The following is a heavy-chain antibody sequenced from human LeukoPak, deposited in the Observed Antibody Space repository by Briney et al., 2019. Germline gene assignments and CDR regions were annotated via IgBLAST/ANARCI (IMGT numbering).Heavy chain of an antibody. J-gene: IGHJ5*02. D-gene: IGHD5-18*01. Sequence: SETLSLTCAVYGGSFSGYYWSWIRQPPGKGLEWIGEINHSGSTNYNPSLKSRVTISVDTSKNQFSLKLSSVTAADTAVYYCARRVGGYSLYDWFDPWGQGTLVTVSS. CDR3: ARRVGGYSLYDWFDP. CDR2: INHSGST. CDR1: GGSFSGYY. V-gene: IGHV4-34*01.